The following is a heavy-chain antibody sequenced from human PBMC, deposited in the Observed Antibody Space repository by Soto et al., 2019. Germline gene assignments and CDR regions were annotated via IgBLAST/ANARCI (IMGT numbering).Heavy chain of an antibody. J-gene: IGHJ6*02. V-gene: IGHV3-23*01. CDR1: GFTFSTYA. Sequence: PVGSLRLSCAASGFTFSTYAMTWVRQAPGKGLEWVSIISSTGDGTYYADSVKGRFTISRDNSQRTLNLQMNSLRAEDTAVYYCAKNGDFWSWGMDVWGHGTTVTVS. CDR3: AKNGDFWSWGMDV. CDR2: ISSTGDGT. D-gene: IGHD3-3*01.